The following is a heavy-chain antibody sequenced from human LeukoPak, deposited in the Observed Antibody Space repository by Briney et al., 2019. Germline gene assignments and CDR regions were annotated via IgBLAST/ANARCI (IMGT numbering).Heavy chain of an antibody. CDR1: GFTFSSYG. D-gene: IGHD6-13*01. V-gene: IGHV3-30*02. CDR2: IRYDGSNK. CDR3: AKMAGIAAPRENYYYYYMDV. Sequence: GGSLRLSCAASGFTFSSYGMHWVRQAPGKGLEWVAFIRYDGSNKYYADSVKGRFTISRDNSKNTLYLQMNSLRAEDTAVYHCAKMAGIAAPRENYYYYYMDVWGKGTTVTVSS. J-gene: IGHJ6*03.